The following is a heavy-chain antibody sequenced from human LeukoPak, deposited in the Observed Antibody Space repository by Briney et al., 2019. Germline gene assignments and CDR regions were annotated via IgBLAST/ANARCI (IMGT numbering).Heavy chain of an antibody. Sequence: GGSLRLSCAASGFTFSRYSMNWVRQAPGKGLEWVSSISSSSSYIYYADSVKGRFTISRDNAKNSLYLQMNCLRAEDTAVYYCASGGLIDYWAREPWSPSPQ. V-gene: IGHV3-21*01. D-gene: IGHD3-16*01. CDR3: ASGGLIDY. J-gene: IGHJ4*02. CDR2: ISSSSSYI. CDR1: GFTFSRYS.